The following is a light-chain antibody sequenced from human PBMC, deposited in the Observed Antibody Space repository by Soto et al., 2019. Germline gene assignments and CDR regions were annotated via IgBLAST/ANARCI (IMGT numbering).Light chain of an antibody. CDR1: QSVSSSS. CDR2: GAS. V-gene: IGKV3-20*01. CDR3: LQFDNSPLYT. J-gene: IGKJ2*01. Sequence: EIVLTQSPGTLSLSPGERATLSCRASQSVSSSSVAWYQHKPGQAPRLLIYGASSRATGIPDRFSGSGSGTDFSLTISRLQPEDFAVYFCLQFDNSPLYTFDQGTKLEIK.